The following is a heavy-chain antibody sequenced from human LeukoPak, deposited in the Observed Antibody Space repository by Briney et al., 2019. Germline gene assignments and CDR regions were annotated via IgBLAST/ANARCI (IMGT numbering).Heavy chain of an antibody. CDR3: AKDDPTGRYL. CDR1: GFTFSSFG. Sequence: GGSLRLSCAASGFTFSSFGMHWVRQTPGKGLEWVTFIHNYETTEYYADSVKGRFTISRDNSKNTVYLQMNSLRVEDAAVYYCAKDDPTGRYLWGQGALVTVSS. CDR2: IHNYETTE. D-gene: IGHD1-26*01. J-gene: IGHJ4*02. V-gene: IGHV3-30*02.